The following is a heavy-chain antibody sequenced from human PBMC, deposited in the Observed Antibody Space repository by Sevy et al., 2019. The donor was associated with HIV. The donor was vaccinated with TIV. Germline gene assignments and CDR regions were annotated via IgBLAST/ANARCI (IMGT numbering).Heavy chain of an antibody. J-gene: IGHJ4*02. D-gene: IGHD3-16*01. V-gene: IGHV4-39*01. CDR1: GGSISSTNYY. CDR2: IYYSGTT. Sequence: SETLSLTCTVSGGSISSTNYYWGWIRQPPGKGLEWIGGIYYSGTTYYNPSLKSRITVSVDTSTNQFSLKLNSVTAADTAEYYCAGSRFSFLAYFDSWGQGTLVTVSS. CDR3: AGSRFSFLAYFDS.